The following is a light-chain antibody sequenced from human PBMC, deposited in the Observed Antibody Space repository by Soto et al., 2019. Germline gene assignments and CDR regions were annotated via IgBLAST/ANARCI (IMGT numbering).Light chain of an antibody. CDR2: EVS. Sequence: QSVLTQPPSASGSPGQSVTISCTGTSSDVGAYNFVSWYQQHPGKAPKLIIYEVSKRPSGVPDRFSGSKSGNTASLTVSGLQAEDEADYYCSSYAGINNWVFGGGTQLTVL. J-gene: IGLJ3*02. V-gene: IGLV2-8*01. CDR3: SSYAGINNWV. CDR1: SSDVGAYNF.